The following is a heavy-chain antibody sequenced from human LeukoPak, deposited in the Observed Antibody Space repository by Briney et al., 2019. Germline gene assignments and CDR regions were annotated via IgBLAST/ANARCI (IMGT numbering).Heavy chain of an antibody. D-gene: IGHD3-10*01. CDR2: ISGSGSST. CDR3: TKAYGSGSYRNWFDP. J-gene: IGHJ5*02. V-gene: IGHV3-23*01. CDR1: GFTFSSYA. Sequence: PGGSLRLSCAASGFTFSSYAMSWVRQAPGTGLEWVSVISGSGSSTYYEDSVKGRFTISRDNSKNTLYLQMNSLRAEDTAVYYCTKAYGSGSYRNWFDPWGQGTLVTVSS.